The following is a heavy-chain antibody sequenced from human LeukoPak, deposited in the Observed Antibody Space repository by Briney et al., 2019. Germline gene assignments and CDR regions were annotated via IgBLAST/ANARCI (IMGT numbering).Heavy chain of an antibody. D-gene: IGHD3-22*01. V-gene: IGHV3-48*03. Sequence: PGGSLRLSCAASGFTFSNYKMNWVRQAPGKGLEWVSYISSSGSIIYYSDSVKGRFTISRDNSKNTLYLQMNSLRAEDTAVYYCAKEKSGSSGYYFDYWGQGTLVTVSS. CDR1: GFTFSNYK. CDR2: ISSSGSII. CDR3: AKEKSGSSGYYFDY. J-gene: IGHJ4*02.